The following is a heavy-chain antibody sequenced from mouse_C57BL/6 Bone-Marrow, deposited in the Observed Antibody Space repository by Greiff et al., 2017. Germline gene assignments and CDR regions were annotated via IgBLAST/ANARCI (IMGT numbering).Heavy chain of an antibody. J-gene: IGHJ1*03. V-gene: IGHV1-81*01. CDR2: IYPRSGNT. Sequence: QVQLKQSGAELARPGASVKLSCKASGYTFTSYGISWVKQRTGQGLEWIGEIYPRSGNTYYNEKFKGKATLTADKSSSTAYMELRSLTSEDSAVYFCARARRTTVVAPRYFDVWGTGTTVTVSS. CDR1: GYTFTSYG. D-gene: IGHD1-1*01. CDR3: ARARRTTVVAPRYFDV.